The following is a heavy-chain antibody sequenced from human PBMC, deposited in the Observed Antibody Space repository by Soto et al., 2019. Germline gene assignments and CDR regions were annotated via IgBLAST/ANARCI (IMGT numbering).Heavy chain of an antibody. D-gene: IGHD3-10*01. V-gene: IGHV1-18*04. CDR1: GYTFTSYV. J-gene: IGHJ4*02. Sequence: GALVKVSCKASGYTFTSYVISWVRQAPGQGLEWMGWISAYNGNTNYAQKVQGRVTMTTDTSTSTAYMELRSLRSDDTAVYYCARDPYYYGSGSYMGYYFDYWGQGTLVTVSS. CDR2: ISAYNGNT. CDR3: ARDPYYYGSGSYMGYYFDY.